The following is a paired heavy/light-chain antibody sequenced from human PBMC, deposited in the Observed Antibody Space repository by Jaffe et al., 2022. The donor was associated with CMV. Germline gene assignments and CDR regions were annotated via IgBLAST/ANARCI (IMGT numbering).Light chain of an antibody. Sequence: EIVLTQSPGTLSLFPGERATLSCRASQSVSGNYLAWYQQKPGLAPRLLIFGVFNRATGIPDRFSGSGSGTDFTLTISRLEPEDFAVYYCLYYGSPLQTFGQGTKLEIK. CDR2: GVF. CDR1: QSVSGNY. V-gene: IGKV3-20*01. CDR3: LYYGSPLQT. J-gene: IGKJ2*01.
Heavy chain of an antibody. Sequence: EVQLVQSGAEVKEPGESLKISCQGSGYTFTEYWIGWVRQMPGKGLELMGIIYPDDSDTKYRPSFQGQVTISADKSISTAYLQWSTLKASDTAIYYCARIGDFGNYYYYYMDVWGKGTTVTVSS. CDR2: IYPDDSDT. D-gene: IGHD4-17*01. V-gene: IGHV5-51*01. J-gene: IGHJ6*03. CDR1: GYTFTEYW. CDR3: ARIGDFGNYYYYYMDV.